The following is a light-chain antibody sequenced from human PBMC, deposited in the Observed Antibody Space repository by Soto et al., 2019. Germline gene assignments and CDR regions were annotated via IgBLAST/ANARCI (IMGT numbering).Light chain of an antibody. V-gene: IGKV3D-15*01. J-gene: IGKJ1*01. CDR3: HQYNNWPPWT. CDR2: GAS. Sequence: VMTQSPVTLSVSPGKTATLSCKASQNILRTLAWYQQKPGQPPRLLIYGASTGVTGIPARFSGNGSGTEFTLTISSLQSEDFAVYYCHQYNNWPPWTFGQGTKVEV. CDR1: QNILRT.